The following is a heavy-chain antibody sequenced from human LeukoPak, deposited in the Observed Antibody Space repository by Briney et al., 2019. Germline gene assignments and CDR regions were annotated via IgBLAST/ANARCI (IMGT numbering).Heavy chain of an antibody. CDR1: GYSFTGYY. Sequence: ASVKVSCKASGYSFTGYYIHWVRQAPGQGLEWMGWINPNNGGTNFAQKFQGRVTMTRDTSISTAYMELSRLRSDDTAIYYCAEDQNTGYANNWFDPWGQGTLVTVSS. D-gene: IGHD5-12*01. CDR2: INPNNGGT. CDR3: AEDQNTGYANNWFDP. J-gene: IGHJ5*02. V-gene: IGHV1-2*02.